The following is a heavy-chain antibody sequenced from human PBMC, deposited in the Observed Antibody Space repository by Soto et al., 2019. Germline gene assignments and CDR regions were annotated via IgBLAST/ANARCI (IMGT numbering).Heavy chain of an antibody. V-gene: IGHV3-15*01. J-gene: IGHJ6*02. D-gene: IGHD5-18*01. CDR1: GFTFSNSC. CDR3: ATTPRPAMVTSYYYYYGMDV. CDR2: IKSKTDGRTT. Sequence: PGGSLRLSCAASGFTFSNSCMSWVHQAPGQDQKCDSRIKSKTDGRTTHYSATLKGIFTISRDNSNNSLELQMNSLRPEDTAVYYCATTPRPAMVTSYYYYYGMDVSGQGTTVTVSS.